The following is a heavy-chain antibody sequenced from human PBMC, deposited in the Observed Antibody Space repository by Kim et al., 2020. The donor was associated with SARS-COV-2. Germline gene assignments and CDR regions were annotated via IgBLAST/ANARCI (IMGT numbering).Heavy chain of an antibody. J-gene: IGHJ4*02. CDR1: GFTFSSYA. CDR2: ITGSGSSP. D-gene: IGHD3-10*01. CDR3: AKKEGGTYYFGSGNDY. Sequence: GGSLRLSCAASGFTFSSYAMGWVRQAPGKGLEWVSIITGSGSSPYYADSVKGRFTISRDNSKNTLYLQMNSLRAEDTAVYYCAKKEGGTYYFGSGNDYWGQGTLVTVSS. V-gene: IGHV3-23*01.